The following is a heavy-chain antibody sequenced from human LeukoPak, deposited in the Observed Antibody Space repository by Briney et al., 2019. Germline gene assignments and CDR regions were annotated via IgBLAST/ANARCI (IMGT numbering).Heavy chain of an antibody. Sequence: GGSLRLSCAASGFTFSSYSMTWVRQAPGKGLEWVSAIGGRGGSTYYADFLEGRFTIARDNSKDMVYLQMNSLKVEDTAVYYCAKGMTTLDYWGQGTLVTVSS. CDR3: AKGMTTLDY. V-gene: IGHV3-23*01. CDR1: GFTFSSYS. J-gene: IGHJ4*02. D-gene: IGHD1-1*01. CDR2: IGGRGGST.